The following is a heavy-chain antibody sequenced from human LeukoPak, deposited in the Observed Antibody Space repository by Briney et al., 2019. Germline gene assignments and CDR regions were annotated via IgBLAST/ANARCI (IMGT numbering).Heavy chain of an antibody. CDR1: GYTFTSYY. J-gene: IGHJ4*02. V-gene: IGHV1-46*01. D-gene: IGHD3-22*01. CDR3: ARGGTLGYYYDSSGYMSDY. Sequence: ASVKVSCKASGYTFTSYYMHWVRQAPGQGLEWMGIINPSGGSTSYAQKFQGRVTMTRDTSTSTVYMELSSLRSEDTAVYYCARGGTLGYYYDSSGYMSDYWGQGPLVTVSS. CDR2: INPSGGST.